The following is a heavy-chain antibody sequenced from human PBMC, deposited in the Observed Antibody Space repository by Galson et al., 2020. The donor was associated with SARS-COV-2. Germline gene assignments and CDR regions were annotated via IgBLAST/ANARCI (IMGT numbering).Heavy chain of an antibody. CDR2: IIPIFGTA. D-gene: IGHD3-10*01. J-gene: IGHJ4*02. V-gene: IGHV1-69*13. CDR3: ARDPGDYYGSGSYYMN. Sequence: SVKVSCKASGGTFSSYAISWVRQAPGQGLEWMGGIIPIFGTANYAQKFQGRVTITADESTSTAYMELRSLRSEDTAVYYCARDPGDYYGSGSYYMNWGQGTLVTVSS. CDR1: GGTFSSYA.